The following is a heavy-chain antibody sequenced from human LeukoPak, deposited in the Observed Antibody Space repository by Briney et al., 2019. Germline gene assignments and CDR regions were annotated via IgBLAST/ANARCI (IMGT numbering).Heavy chain of an antibody. Sequence: PSETLSLTCTVSGGSISSYYWSWIRQPPGKGLEWIGYIYYSGSTNYNPSLKSRVTISVDTSKSQFSLKLSSVTAADTAVYYCARDMRCSGGSCYDAFDIWGQGTMVTVSS. J-gene: IGHJ3*02. V-gene: IGHV4-59*01. D-gene: IGHD2-15*01. CDR3: ARDMRCSGGSCYDAFDI. CDR2: IYYSGST. CDR1: GGSISSYY.